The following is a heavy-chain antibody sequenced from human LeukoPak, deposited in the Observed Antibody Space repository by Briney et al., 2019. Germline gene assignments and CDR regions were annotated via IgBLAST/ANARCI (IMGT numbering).Heavy chain of an antibody. V-gene: IGHV3-23*01. CDR2: ISGSGGST. J-gene: IGHJ4*02. CDR3: AKDREGSGWYREVDY. CDR1: GFTFSSYA. Sequence: GGSLRLSCAASGFTFSSYAMSWVRQAPGKGLEWVSAISGSGGSTYCADSVKGRFTISRDNSKNTLYLQMNSLRAEDTAVYYCAKDREGSGWYREVDYWGQGTLVTVSS. D-gene: IGHD6-19*01.